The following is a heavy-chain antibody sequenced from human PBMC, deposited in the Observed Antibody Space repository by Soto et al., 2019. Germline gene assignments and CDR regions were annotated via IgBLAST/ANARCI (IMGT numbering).Heavy chain of an antibody. CDR3: ARNGTGTTNYYYGMDV. V-gene: IGHV1-46*01. CDR1: GYTFVDYY. J-gene: IGHJ6*02. D-gene: IGHD1-7*01. CDR2: INPSGGST. Sequence: QVQLVQSEAEVKKPGASVKVSCKASGYTFVDYYVHWVRQAPGQGLEWMGFINPSGGSTSYAQKFQGRVTMTRDTSTSTVYMELSSLRSDDTAVYYCARNGTGTTNYYYGMDVWGQGTTVTVSS.